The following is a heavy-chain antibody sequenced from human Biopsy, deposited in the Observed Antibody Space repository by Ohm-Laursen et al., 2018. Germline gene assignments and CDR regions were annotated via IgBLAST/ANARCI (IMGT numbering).Heavy chain of an antibody. CDR1: GGSLSSYS. D-gene: IGHD2-15*01. CDR2: IYTSGIT. CDR3: ASLGRYCSGENCYGIDY. V-gene: IGHV4-4*07. J-gene: IGHJ4*02. Sequence: PGTLSLTCTVSGGSLSSYSWSWIRQPAGKGLEWIGQIYTSGITNYNPSPKSRVTMSVDTSKNQFSLRLSSVTAADTAVYYCASLGRYCSGENCYGIDYWGQGTLVTVSS.